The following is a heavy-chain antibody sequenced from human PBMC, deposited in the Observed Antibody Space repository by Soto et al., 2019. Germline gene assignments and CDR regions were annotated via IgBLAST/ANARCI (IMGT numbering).Heavy chain of an antibody. CDR1: GFTFSSYA. D-gene: IGHD3-22*01. J-gene: IGHJ4*02. CDR3: AKAFSRVPTYYYDSSGYYSCDY. CDR2: ISGSGGST. V-gene: IGHV3-23*01. Sequence: PGGSLRLSCAASGFTFSSYAMSWVRQAPGKGLEWVSAISGSGGSTYYADSVKGRFTISRDNSKNTLYLQMNSLRAEDTAVYYCAKAFSRVPTYYYDSSGYYSCDYWGQGTLVTVSS.